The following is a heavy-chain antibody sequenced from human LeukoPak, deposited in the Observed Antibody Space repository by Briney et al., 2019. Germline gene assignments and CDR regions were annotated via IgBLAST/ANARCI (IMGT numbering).Heavy chain of an antibody. J-gene: IGHJ3*02. CDR1: GFTFSSYG. CDR3: ARNYGDYVGDGFDI. CDR2: IRYDGSNK. Sequence: GGSLRLSCAASGFTFSSYGMHWVRQAPGKGLEWVAFIRYDGSNKYYADSVKGRFTISRDNSKNTLYLQMNSLRAEDTAVYYCARNYGDYVGDGFDIWGQGTLVTVSS. D-gene: IGHD4-17*01. V-gene: IGHV3-30*02.